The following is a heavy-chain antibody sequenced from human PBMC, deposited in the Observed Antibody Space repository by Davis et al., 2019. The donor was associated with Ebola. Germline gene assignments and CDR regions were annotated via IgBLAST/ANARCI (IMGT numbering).Heavy chain of an antibody. CDR3: ARAWFGGLPPAY. D-gene: IGHD3-10*01. Sequence: MPSETLSLTCAVYDESLSDYYWSWIRQPPGKGLEWIGEIDHSGSTKYNPSLKSRVTISVDMSKNQVSLRLNSVTAADTAVYYCARAWFGGLPPAYWGQGTLVTVSS. V-gene: IGHV4-34*01. CDR1: DESLSDYY. CDR2: IDHSGST. J-gene: IGHJ4*02.